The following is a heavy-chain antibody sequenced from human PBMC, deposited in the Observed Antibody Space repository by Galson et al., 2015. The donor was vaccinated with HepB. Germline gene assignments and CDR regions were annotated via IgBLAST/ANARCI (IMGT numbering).Heavy chain of an antibody. Sequence: ETLSLTCTVSGDSISSSTYYWGWIRQPPGKGLEWIGSVYYSGSTYYNPSLKSRVTISVDTSKNEFSLKLTSVTAADTAVYYCARPGGNSRHAFDIWGQGTVVTVSP. CDR1: GDSISSSTYY. V-gene: IGHV4-39*01. D-gene: IGHD4-23*01. J-gene: IGHJ3*02. CDR2: VYYSGST. CDR3: ARPGGNSRHAFDI.